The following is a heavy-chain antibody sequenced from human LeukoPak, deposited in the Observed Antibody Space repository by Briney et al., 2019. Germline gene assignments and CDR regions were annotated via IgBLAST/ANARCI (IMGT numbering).Heavy chain of an antibody. Sequence: ASVKVSCRASGYTFISYGVSWVRQAPGQGLEWMGWINPNSGGTNYAQKFQGRVTMTRDTSISTAYMELSRLRSDDTAVYYCARAPPHYYGSGSYLWYFDYWGQGTLVTVSS. CDR3: ARAPPHYYGSGSYLWYFDY. CDR1: GYTFISYG. CDR2: INPNSGGT. J-gene: IGHJ4*02. D-gene: IGHD3-10*01. V-gene: IGHV1-2*02.